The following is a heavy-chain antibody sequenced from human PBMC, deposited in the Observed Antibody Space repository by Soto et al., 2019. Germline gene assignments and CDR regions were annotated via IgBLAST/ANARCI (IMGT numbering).Heavy chain of an antibody. CDR2: ISAYNGNT. Sequence: ASVKVSCKASGYTFTSYVISWVRQAPGQGLEWMGWISAYNGNTNYAQKLQGRVTMTTDTSTSTAYMELRSLRSDDTAVYYCASDYGVMAESHYGLDVWGQRPTVIVSS. CDR3: ASDYGVMAESHYGLDV. V-gene: IGHV1-18*01. D-gene: IGHD2-21*01. J-gene: IGHJ6*02. CDR1: GYTFTSYV.